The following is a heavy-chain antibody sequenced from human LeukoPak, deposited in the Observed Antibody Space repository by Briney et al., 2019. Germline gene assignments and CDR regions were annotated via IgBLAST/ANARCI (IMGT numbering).Heavy chain of an antibody. CDR2: INPRGGST. Sequence: ASVKVSCKASGYTFTSYEINWVRQATGQGLGSMGIINPRGGSTNYAQKFQGRVTMTREMSTSTVYMELSSLRSEDTAMYYCARESTSSHTTFDYWGQGTLVTVSS. J-gene: IGHJ4*02. V-gene: IGHV1-46*01. D-gene: IGHD5-24*01. CDR3: ARESTSSHTTFDY. CDR1: GYTFTSYE.